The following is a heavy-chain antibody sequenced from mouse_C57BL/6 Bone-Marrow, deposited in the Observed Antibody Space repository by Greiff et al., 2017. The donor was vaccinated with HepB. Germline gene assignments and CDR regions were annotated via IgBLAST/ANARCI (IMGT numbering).Heavy chain of an antibody. Sequence: EVMLVESGGGLVQPKGSLKLSCAASGFSFNTYAMNWVRQAPGKGLEWVARIRSKSNNYATYYADSVKDRFTISRDDSESMLYLQMNNLKTEDTAMYYCVRRQYDYDGFDYWGQGTTLTVSS. CDR3: VRRQYDYDGFDY. D-gene: IGHD2-4*01. J-gene: IGHJ2*01. CDR2: IRSKSNNYAT. CDR1: GFSFNTYA. V-gene: IGHV10-1*01.